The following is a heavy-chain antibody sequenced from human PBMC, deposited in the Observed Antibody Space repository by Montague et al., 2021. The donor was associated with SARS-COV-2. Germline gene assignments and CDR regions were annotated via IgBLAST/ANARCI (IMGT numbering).Heavy chain of an antibody. J-gene: IGHJ4*02. Sequence: SLRLSCAASGFTFKNYAMGWVRQAPGKGLEWVSAVSDTGGGTYYADSVKGRFTISRDNGRNSVHLQMNSLRAEDTALYYCAKDGGSGNYYNGLYENWGQGTRVTVSS. CDR1: GFTFKNYA. CDR2: VSDTGGGT. CDR3: AKDGGSGNYYNGLYEN. D-gene: IGHD3-10*01. V-gene: IGHV3-23*01.